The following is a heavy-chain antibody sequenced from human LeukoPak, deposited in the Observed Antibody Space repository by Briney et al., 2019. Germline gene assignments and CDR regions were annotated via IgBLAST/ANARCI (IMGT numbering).Heavy chain of an antibody. J-gene: IGHJ6*03. V-gene: IGHV1-8*01. CDR2: MNPNSGNT. D-gene: IGHD5-18*01. CDR3: ARDIQPESYYYYYYMDV. Sequence: ASVKVSCKASGYTFTSYDINWVRQATGQGLEWMGWMNPNSGNTGYAQKFQGRVTMTRDTSISTAYMELSRLRSDDTAVYYCARDIQPESYYYYYYMDVWGKGTTVTVSS. CDR1: GYTFTSYD.